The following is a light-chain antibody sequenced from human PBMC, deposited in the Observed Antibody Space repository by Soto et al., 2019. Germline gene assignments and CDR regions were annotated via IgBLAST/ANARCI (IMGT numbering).Light chain of an antibody. CDR1: QSVSSSY. Sequence: IVLTHSPGTLSLSPWERATLSFRSSQSVSSSYLVWHQQKPGQAPRVIIYDTSTRAADIPARFSGSGYGTYFTLTISSLQSEDFTVYYCQQYNKWPLTFGQGTKVDIK. V-gene: IGKV3-15*01. CDR2: DTS. J-gene: IGKJ1*01. CDR3: QQYNKWPLT.